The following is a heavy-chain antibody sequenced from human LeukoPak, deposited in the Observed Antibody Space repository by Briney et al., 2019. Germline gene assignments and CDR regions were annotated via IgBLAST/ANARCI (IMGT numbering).Heavy chain of an antibody. CDR2: IIPIFGTA. CDR3: ARGRPSSSSGAFDI. J-gene: IGHJ3*02. CDR1: GGTFSSYA. D-gene: IGHD6-6*01. V-gene: IGHV1-69*05. Sequence: SVKVSCKASGGTFSSYAISWVRQAPGQGLEWMGGIIPIFGTANYAQKFQGRVTITTDESTSTAYMELSSLRSEDTAVYYCARGRPSSSSGAFDIRGQGTMVTVSS.